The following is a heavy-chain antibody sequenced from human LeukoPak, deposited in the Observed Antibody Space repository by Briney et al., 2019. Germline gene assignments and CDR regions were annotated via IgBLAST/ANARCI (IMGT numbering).Heavy chain of an antibody. V-gene: IGHV3-23*01. CDR3: AKNTAIPYYFDY. CDR1: GFTFRSYA. D-gene: IGHD5-18*01. J-gene: IGHJ4*02. CDR2: ISGSGGYT. Sequence: GGSLRLSCAASGFTFRSYAMSWVRQAPGKGLEWVSTISGSGGYTYYADSVKGRFTISRDNSKNTLYLQMNSLRAEDTAVYYCAKNTAIPYYFDYWGQGTLVTVSS.